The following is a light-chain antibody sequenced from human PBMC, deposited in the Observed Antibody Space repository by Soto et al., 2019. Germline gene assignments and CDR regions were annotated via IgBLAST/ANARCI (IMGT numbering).Light chain of an antibody. CDR3: QQYNSYSPYT. CDR2: KAS. V-gene: IGKV1-5*03. CDR1: QSISSW. Sequence: DIQMTQSPSTLSASVGDRVTITCRASQSISSWLAWYQQKPGKAPKLLIYKASSLESGVPSRFSGSGSGTESTLTISSLQPDEFATYYCQQYNSYSPYTFGQGTKLEIK. J-gene: IGKJ2*01.